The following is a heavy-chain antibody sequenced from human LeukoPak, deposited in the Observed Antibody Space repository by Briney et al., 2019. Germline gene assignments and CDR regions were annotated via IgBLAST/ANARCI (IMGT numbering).Heavy chain of an antibody. CDR1: GFTFSNAW. CDR3: TTEMATIYGVDY. Sequence: GGSLRLSCAASGFTFSNAWMSWVRQAPGKGLEWVGRIKSKTDGGTTDYAAPVKGRFTISRDDSKNTLYLQMNSLKTEVTAVYYCTTEMATIYGVDYWGQGTLVTVSS. CDR2: IKSKTDGGTT. D-gene: IGHD5-24*01. V-gene: IGHV3-15*01. J-gene: IGHJ4*02.